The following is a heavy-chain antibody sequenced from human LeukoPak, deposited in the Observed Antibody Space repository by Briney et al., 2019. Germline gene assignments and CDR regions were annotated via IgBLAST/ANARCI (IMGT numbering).Heavy chain of an antibody. CDR3: ARDSTVVTPESSDAFDI. V-gene: IGHV1-69*13. J-gene: IGHJ3*02. CDR1: GGTFSSYA. D-gene: IGHD4-23*01. CDR2: IIPIFGTA. Sequence: SVTVSCKASGGTFSSYAISWVRQAPGQGLEWMGGIIPIFGTANYAQKFQGRVTITADESTSTAYMELSSLRSEDTAVYYCARDSTVVTPESSDAFDIWGQGTMVTVSS.